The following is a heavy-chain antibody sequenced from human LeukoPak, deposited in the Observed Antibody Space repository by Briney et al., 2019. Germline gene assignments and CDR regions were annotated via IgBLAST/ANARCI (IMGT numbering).Heavy chain of an antibody. CDR3: ASAPPSGYSYAR. J-gene: IGHJ4*02. Sequence: SETLSLTCTVSGGSLSSYYWSWVRQPPGKGLEWIGYIYYSGSTNYNPSLKSRVTISVDTSKNQFSLKLSSVTAADTAVYYCASAPPSGYSYARWGQGTLVTVSS. CDR2: IYYSGST. CDR1: GGSLSSYY. V-gene: IGHV4-59*01. D-gene: IGHD5-18*01.